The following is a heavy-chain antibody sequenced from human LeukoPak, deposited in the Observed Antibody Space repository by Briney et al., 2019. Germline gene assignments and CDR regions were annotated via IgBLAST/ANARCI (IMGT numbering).Heavy chain of an antibody. J-gene: IGHJ4*02. CDR2: INHSGST. CDR3: ARVGVLTMVRGVISY. V-gene: IGHV4-34*01. Sequence: PSETLSLTCAVYGGSFSGYYWSWIRQPPGKGLEWIGEINHSGSTNYNPSLKSRVTISVDTSKSQFSLKLSSVTAADTAVYYCARVGVLTMVRGVISYWGQGTLVTVSS. D-gene: IGHD3-10*01. CDR1: GGSFSGYY.